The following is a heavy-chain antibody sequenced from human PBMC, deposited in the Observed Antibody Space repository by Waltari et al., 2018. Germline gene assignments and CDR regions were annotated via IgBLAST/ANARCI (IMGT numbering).Heavy chain of an antibody. Sequence: EVQLLESGGGLVQPGGSLRLSCAASGFTFSSYAMSWVRQAPGKGLEWVSAISGSGGSTYYADSVKGRFTISRDNSKNTLYLQMNSLRAEDTAVYYCARRRAAAGTRGYFDYWGQGTLVTVSS. CDR3: ARRRAAAGTRGYFDY. CDR1: GFTFSSYA. CDR2: ISGSGGST. D-gene: IGHD6-13*01. J-gene: IGHJ4*02. V-gene: IGHV3-23*01.